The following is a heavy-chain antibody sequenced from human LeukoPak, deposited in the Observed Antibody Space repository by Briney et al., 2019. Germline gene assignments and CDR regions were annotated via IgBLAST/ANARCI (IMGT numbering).Heavy chain of an antibody. CDR3: ARRNLYYYDSSGYYGGYYFDY. D-gene: IGHD3-22*01. Sequence: KRGESLKISCKGSGYSFTSYWISWVRQMPGKGLEWMGRIDPSDSYTNYSPSFQGHVTISADKSISTAYLQWSSLKASDTAMYYCARRNLYYYDSSGYYGGYYFDYWGQGTLVTVSS. J-gene: IGHJ4*02. CDR2: IDPSDSYT. V-gene: IGHV5-10-1*01. CDR1: GYSFTSYW.